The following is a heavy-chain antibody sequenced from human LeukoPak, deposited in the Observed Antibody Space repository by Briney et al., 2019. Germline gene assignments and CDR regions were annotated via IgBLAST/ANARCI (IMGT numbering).Heavy chain of an antibody. CDR1: GGSISSYY. D-gene: IGHD6-19*01. J-gene: IGHJ4*02. CDR2: IYYSGST. CDR3: ARHLGGSSGWYPTIDY. V-gene: IGHV4-59*08. Sequence: SETLSLTCTVSGGSISSYYWSWIRQPPGEGLEWIGYIYYSGSTNYNPSLKSRVTISVDTSKNQFSLKLSSVTAADTAVYYCARHLGGSSGWYPTIDYWGQGTLVTVSS.